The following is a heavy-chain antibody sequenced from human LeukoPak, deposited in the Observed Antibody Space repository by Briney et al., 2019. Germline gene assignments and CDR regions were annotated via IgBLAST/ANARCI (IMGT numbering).Heavy chain of an antibody. D-gene: IGHD2-8*02. CDR1: GDSVSSNSAA. CDR3: ARSGPGGYIDY. Sequence: QTLSLTCAISGDSVSSNSAAWHWIRQSPSRGLEWLGRTYYRSKWYDGYAVSVKSRITINPDTSKNHFSLQLNSVTLEDTAIYYCARSGPGGYIDYWGQGTLVTVSS. V-gene: IGHV6-1*01. J-gene: IGHJ4*02. CDR2: TYYRSKWYD.